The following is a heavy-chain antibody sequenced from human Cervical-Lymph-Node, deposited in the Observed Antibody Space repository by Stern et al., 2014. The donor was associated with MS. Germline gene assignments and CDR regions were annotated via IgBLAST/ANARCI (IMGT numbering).Heavy chain of an antibody. CDR1: GNTFTSYY. V-gene: IGHV1-46*01. CDR3: AREVAGHRLGMMDV. D-gene: IGHD6-19*01. CDR2: INPSGGST. Sequence: VHLMESGAEVKTPGASVKVSCKASGNTFTSYYMHWGRQAPGQGLARMGIINPSGGSTSDAQKVQGRVTMTRDTSTSTVYMDLSSLRSEDTAVYYCAREVAGHRLGMMDVWGQGTTVTVSS. J-gene: IGHJ6*02.